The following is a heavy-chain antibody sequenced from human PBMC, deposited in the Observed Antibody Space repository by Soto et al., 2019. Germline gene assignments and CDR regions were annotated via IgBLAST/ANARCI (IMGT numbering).Heavy chain of an antibody. CDR3: AKGKTSGWYYFDF. CDR1: GFTFESCA. Sequence: EVQLLESGGGLVQPGGSLRLSCAASGFTFESCAMSWVRQAPGKGLEWVVGISGSGSSTHYAHSVEGRFTISRDNSKNTLYLQMNSLRADDTAVYYCAKGKTSGWYYFDFWGPGTLVTVSS. V-gene: IGHV3-23*01. J-gene: IGHJ4*02. D-gene: IGHD6-19*01. CDR2: ISGSGSST.